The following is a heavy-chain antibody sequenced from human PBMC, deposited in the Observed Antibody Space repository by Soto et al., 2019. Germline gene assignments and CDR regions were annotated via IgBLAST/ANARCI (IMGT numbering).Heavy chain of an antibody. J-gene: IGHJ4*02. CDR1: GGSISSYY. V-gene: IGHV4-59*01. CDR2: IYYSGST. CDR3: ARGRRDVLRFLEWLLFDY. Sequence: QVQLQESGPGLVKPSETLSLTCTVSGGSISSYYWSWIRQPPGKGLEWIGYIYYSGSTNYNPSLKSRLTISVDTSKYQFSLKLSSVTAADTAVYYCARGRRDVLRFLEWLLFDYWGQGTLVTVSS. D-gene: IGHD3-3*01.